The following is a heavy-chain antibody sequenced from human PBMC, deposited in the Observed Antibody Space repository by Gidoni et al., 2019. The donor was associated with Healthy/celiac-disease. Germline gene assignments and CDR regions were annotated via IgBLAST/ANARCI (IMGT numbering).Heavy chain of an antibody. CDR2: IWYDGSNK. V-gene: IGHV3-33*01. J-gene: IGHJ3*02. CDR1: GFTFSSYG. CDR3: AREATDFAFDI. Sequence: QVQLVESGGGVVQPGRSLRLSCAASGFTFSSYGMHWVRQAPGKGLEWVAVIWYDGSNKYYADSVKGRFTISRDNSKNTLYLQMNSLRAEDTAVYYCAREATDFAFDIWGQGTMVTVSS.